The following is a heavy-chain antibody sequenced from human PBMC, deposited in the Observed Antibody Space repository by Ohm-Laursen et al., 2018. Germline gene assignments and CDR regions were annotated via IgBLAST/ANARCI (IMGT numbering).Heavy chain of an antibody. CDR3: ARVRTIRITMVRGATTQFDY. J-gene: IGHJ4*02. Sequence: GTLSLTCTVSGGSISAYYWSWIRQPAGKGLEWIGRIYTSGTTNYNPSLKSRVTISVDTSKNQFSLKLSSVTAADTAVYYCARVRTIRITMVRGATTQFDYWGQGTLVTVSS. CDR2: IYTSGTT. V-gene: IGHV4-4*07. D-gene: IGHD3-10*01. CDR1: GGSISAYY.